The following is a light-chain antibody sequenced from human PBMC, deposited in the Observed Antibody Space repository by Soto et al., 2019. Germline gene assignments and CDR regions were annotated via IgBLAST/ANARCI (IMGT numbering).Light chain of an antibody. Sequence: DIQMTQSPSTLSASVGDRVTITCRASQSISSWLAWFQPKPGKAPNLLIHKASSLESGVPSRFTGSGSGTEFTLTISSLQPDDFATYYCQQYNSYLWTFGQGTKVEIK. J-gene: IGKJ1*01. V-gene: IGKV1-5*03. CDR1: QSISSW. CDR2: KAS. CDR3: QQYNSYLWT.